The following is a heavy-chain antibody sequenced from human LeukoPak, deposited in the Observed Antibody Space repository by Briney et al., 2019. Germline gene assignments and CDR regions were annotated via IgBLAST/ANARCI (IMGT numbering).Heavy chain of an antibody. CDR3: ARDEGDYYGSGSYPLIDY. Sequence: GASVKVSCKASGYTFTGYYMHWVRQAPGQGLEWMGWMNPNSGGTNYAQKFQGRVTMTRDTSISTAYMELSRLRSDDTAVYYCARDEGDYYGSGSYPLIDYWGQGTLVTVSS. CDR1: GYTFTGYY. V-gene: IGHV1-2*02. CDR2: MNPNSGGT. J-gene: IGHJ4*02. D-gene: IGHD3-10*01.